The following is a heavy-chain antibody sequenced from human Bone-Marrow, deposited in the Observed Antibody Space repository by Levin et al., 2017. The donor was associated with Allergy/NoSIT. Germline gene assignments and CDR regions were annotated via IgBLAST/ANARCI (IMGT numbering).Heavy chain of an antibody. CDR2: ISGSGGST. CDR1: GFTFSSYA. Sequence: QPGGSLRLSCAASGFTFSSYAMSWVRQAPGKGLEWVSAISGSGGSTYYADSVKGRFTISRDNSKNTLYLQMNSLRAEDTAVYYCAKVSLPRTSYYYYGMDVWGQGTTVTVSS. CDR3: AKVSLPRTSYYYYGMDV. J-gene: IGHJ6*02. D-gene: IGHD1-14*01. V-gene: IGHV3-23*01.